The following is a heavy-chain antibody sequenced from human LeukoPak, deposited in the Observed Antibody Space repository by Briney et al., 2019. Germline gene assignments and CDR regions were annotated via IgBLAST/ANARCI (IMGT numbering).Heavy chain of an antibody. V-gene: IGHV3-23*01. Sequence: GGSLRLSCAASGFTFSSHSMSWVRPPPGEGRAWVAAISPSGDSKTCRDSVKGQFTISRDNSRNRLYLQMNTLTVEDTAIYYSARRLLTGGVTDFFDFWGQGALVTVSS. D-gene: IGHD2-21*02. CDR3: ARRLLTGGVTDFFDF. CDR2: ISPSGDSK. CDR1: GFTFSSHS. J-gene: IGHJ4*02.